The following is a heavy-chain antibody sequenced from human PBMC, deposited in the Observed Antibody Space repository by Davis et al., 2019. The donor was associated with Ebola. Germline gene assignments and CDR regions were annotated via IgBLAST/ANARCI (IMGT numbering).Heavy chain of an antibody. J-gene: IGHJ4*02. D-gene: IGHD4-17*01. CDR1: GFTFSSYA. V-gene: IGHV3-23*01. CDR3: ARHDYGDSHFDY. CDR2: ISGSGGST. Sequence: PGGSLRLSCAASGFTFSSYAMTWVRQAPGKGLEWVSGISGSGGSTYYADSVKGRFTISRDNSKNTLYLQMNSLRAEDTAVYYCARHDYGDSHFDYWGQGTLVTVSS.